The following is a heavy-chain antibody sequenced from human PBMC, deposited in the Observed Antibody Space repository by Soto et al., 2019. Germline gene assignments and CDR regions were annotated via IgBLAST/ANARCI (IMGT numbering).Heavy chain of an antibody. Sequence: QVQLQESGPGLVKPSETLSLTCTVSGGSIRTSYWSWIRQPPGKGLEWIGYTYNSGSTNYNPSLKSRFXISVDTSKNQFSLHLSSVTAADTAVYYCARDAFDIWGQGTMVTVSP. V-gene: IGHV4-59*01. CDR2: TYNSGST. J-gene: IGHJ3*02. CDR3: ARDAFDI. CDR1: GGSIRTSY.